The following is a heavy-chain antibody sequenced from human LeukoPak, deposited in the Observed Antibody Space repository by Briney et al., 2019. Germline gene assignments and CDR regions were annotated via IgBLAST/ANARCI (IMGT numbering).Heavy chain of an antibody. Sequence: GSLRLSCAASEFTFSSYSMNWVRQPPGKGLEWIGEINHSGSTNYNPSLKSRVTISVDTSKNQFSLKLSSVTAADTAVYYCARVLQAYLFDYWGQGTLVTVSS. CDR3: ARVLQAYLFDY. V-gene: IGHV4-34*01. D-gene: IGHD2-21*01. CDR2: INHSGST. J-gene: IGHJ4*02. CDR1: EFTFSSYS.